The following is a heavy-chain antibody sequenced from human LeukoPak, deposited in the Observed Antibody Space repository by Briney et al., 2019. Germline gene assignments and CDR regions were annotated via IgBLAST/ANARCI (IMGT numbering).Heavy chain of an antibody. CDR3: ARGSASGIYPIDY. Sequence: SETLSLTCTVSGGSISSYYWSWIRQPPGKGLEWIGYIYYSGSTNYNPSLKSRVTISVDTSKKEVSLKLTSVTAADTAVYYCARGSASGIYPIDYWGQGTLVTVSS. J-gene: IGHJ4*02. V-gene: IGHV4-59*12. CDR1: GGSISSYY. D-gene: IGHD6-19*01. CDR2: IYYSGST.